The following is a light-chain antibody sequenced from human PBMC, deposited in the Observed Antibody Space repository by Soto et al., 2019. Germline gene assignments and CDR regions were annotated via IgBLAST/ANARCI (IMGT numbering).Light chain of an antibody. CDR1: SNDVGVYNY. J-gene: IGLJ1*01. CDR2: EVS. V-gene: IGLV2-14*01. CDR3: SSYTSSSTLV. Sequence: QSALTQPAPVSGSPGQSITISCTGTSNDVGVYNYVSWYQQHPGKAPQLMIYEVSNRPSGVSNRFSGSKSGNKASLTISGLQAEDDAEYYCSSYTSSSTLVFGTGTKVTFL.